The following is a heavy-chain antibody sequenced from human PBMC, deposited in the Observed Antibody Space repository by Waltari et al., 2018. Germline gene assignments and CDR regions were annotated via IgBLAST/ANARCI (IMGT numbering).Heavy chain of an antibody. V-gene: IGHV1-18*01. CDR1: GYTFTSYG. D-gene: IGHD3-10*01. J-gene: IGHJ5*02. CDR3: ARGRLLWFGESSRNNWFDP. CDR2: ISAYNGNT. Sequence: QVQLVQSGAEVKKPGASVKVSCKASGYTFTSYGISWVRQAPGQGLEWMGWISAYNGNTNYAQNLQGRVTMTTDTSTSTAYMELRSLRSDDTAVYYCARGRLLWFGESSRNNWFDPWGQGTLVTVSS.